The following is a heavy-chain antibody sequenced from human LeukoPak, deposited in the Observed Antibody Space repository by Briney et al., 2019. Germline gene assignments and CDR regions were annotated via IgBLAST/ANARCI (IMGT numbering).Heavy chain of an antibody. CDR2: IYYSGST. V-gene: IGHV4-31*03. J-gene: IGHJ5*02. CDR1: GGSVNSGTYY. CDR3: ARDLLNKGWFDP. Sequence: SETLSLTCIVSGGSVNSGTYYWSWIRQPRGKGLEWIGYIYYSGSTYYNPSLKSRVTISVNTSKNQFSLKLSSVTAADTAVYYCARDLLNKGWFDPWGQGTLVTVSS.